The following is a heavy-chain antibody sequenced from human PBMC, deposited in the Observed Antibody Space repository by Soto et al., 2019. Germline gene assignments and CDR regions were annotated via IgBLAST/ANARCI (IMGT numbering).Heavy chain of an antibody. CDR1: ELSFDDYA. V-gene: IGHV3-9*01. CDR3: AKLEGPFDI. CDR2: ISWNSGNI. Sequence: EVQLVESGGGLVQPGRSLRLSCAAFELSFDDYAMHWVRQAPGKGLEWVSGISWNSGNIGYADSVKGRFTISRDNAKNSLYLQMNSLRVEDTALYYCAKLEGPFDICGQGTMVTVSS. J-gene: IGHJ3*02.